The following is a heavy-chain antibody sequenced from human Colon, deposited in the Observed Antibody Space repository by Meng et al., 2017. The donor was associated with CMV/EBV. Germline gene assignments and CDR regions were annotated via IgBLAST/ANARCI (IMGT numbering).Heavy chain of an antibody. CDR1: GFTFSSYW. CDR3: ARVAITDQYCSTTSCRDDAFDV. V-gene: IGHV3-7*01. Sequence: GGSLRLSCAASGFTFSSYWMSWVRQAPGKGLEWVATIKQDGSEKYYVDSVKGRFTISRDNAKNSLYLQMNSLRAEDTAVYYCARVAITDQYCSTTSCRDDAFDVWGRGTLVTVSS. CDR2: IKQDGSEK. J-gene: IGHJ3*01. D-gene: IGHD2-2*01.